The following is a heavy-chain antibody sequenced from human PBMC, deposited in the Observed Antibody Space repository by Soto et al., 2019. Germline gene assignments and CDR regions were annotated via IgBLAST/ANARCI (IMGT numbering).Heavy chain of an antibody. CDR2: ISAYNGNT. CDR3: ARASRYIVATILWDY. J-gene: IGHJ4*02. CDR1: GYNFTSYG. V-gene: IGHV1-18*01. Sequence: QVQLVQSGAEVKKPGASVKVSCKASGYNFTSYGISWVRQAPGQGLEWMGWISAYNGNTNYAQKLQGRVTMTTDTSTSTAYMELRSLRSDDTAVYYCARASRYIVATILWDYWGQGTLVTVSS. D-gene: IGHD5-12*01.